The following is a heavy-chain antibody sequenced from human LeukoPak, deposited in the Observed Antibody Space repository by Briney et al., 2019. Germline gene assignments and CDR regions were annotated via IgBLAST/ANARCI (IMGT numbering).Heavy chain of an antibody. CDR2: KNHSGST. V-gene: IGHV4-34*01. Sequence: AETLSLTCAVYGGSFSGYYWSWIRQPPGKGLEWIGEKNHSGSTNYNPSLKSRVTISVDTSKNQFSLKLSSVTAADTAVYYCARGGRIAVAGTGYWGQGTLVTVSS. CDR1: GGSFSGYY. CDR3: ARGGRIAVAGTGY. J-gene: IGHJ4*02. D-gene: IGHD6-19*01.